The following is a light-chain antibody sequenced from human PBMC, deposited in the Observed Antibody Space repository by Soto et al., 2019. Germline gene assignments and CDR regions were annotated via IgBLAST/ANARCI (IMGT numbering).Light chain of an antibody. CDR1: QSGSSSY. CDR3: QPYGSSPPLT. J-gene: IGKJ4*01. Sequence: EIVLTQSPGTLSLSPGERATLSCSASQSGSSSYLAWYQQKPGQAPRLLIYGASSRATGIPDRFSGSGSGTDFTLTISRLEPEDFAVYYCQPYGSSPPLTFGGGTKVEIK. V-gene: IGKV3-20*01. CDR2: GAS.